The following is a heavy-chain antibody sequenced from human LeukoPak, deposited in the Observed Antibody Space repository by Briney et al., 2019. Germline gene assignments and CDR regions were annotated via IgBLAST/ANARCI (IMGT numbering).Heavy chain of an antibody. CDR1: GFTVSSNY. CDR2: IYSGGST. Sequence: GGSLRLSCAASGFTVSSNYMSWVRQAPGKGLEWVSVIYSGGSTYYADSVKGRFTISRDNSKNTLYLQMNSLRAEDTAVYYCARVLQSGRVDYWGQGTLVTVSS. D-gene: IGHD3-3*01. J-gene: IGHJ4*02. V-gene: IGHV3-66*02. CDR3: ARVLQSGRVDY.